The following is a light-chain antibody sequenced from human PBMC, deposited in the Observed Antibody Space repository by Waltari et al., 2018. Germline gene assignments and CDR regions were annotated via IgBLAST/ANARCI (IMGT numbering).Light chain of an antibody. V-gene: IGKV3-20*01. Sequence: EIVLTQSPGTLSLSPGESATLSCRTSQSVTRALAWYPQKPGQAPRLLIYCASNRATGIPDRFRGSGSGTDFSLTISSLEPEDFAVYYCQHYLRLPVTFGQGTKVEVK. CDR1: QSVTRA. CDR3: QHYLRLPVT. CDR2: CAS. J-gene: IGKJ1*01.